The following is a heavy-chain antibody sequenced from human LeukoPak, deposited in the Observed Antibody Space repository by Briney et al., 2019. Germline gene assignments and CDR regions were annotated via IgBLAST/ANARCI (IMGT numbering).Heavy chain of an antibody. CDR3: ARETMYGDYLVYYYYYMDV. Sequence: AAVKVSCKASGYTFTRYGISWVRQAPGQGLEWMGWISAYNGNTNYAQKLQGRVTMTTDTSTSTAYMELRGLRSDDTAVYYCARETMYGDYLVYYYYYMDVWGKGTTVTVSS. CDR1: GYTFTRYG. D-gene: IGHD4-17*01. CDR2: ISAYNGNT. V-gene: IGHV1-18*01. J-gene: IGHJ6*03.